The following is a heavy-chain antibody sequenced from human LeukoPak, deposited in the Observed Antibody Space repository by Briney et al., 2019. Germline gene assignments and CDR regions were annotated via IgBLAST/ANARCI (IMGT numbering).Heavy chain of an antibody. V-gene: IGHV4-39*07. J-gene: IGHJ4*02. CDR3: ARAAAGTGTSYYFDY. Sequence: SQTLSLTCTVSGGSISSSSYYWGWIRQPPGKGLEWIGSSYYSGSTYYNPSLKSRVTISVDTSNNQFSLKLSSVTAADTAVYYCARAAAGTGTSYYFDYWGQGTLVTVSS. CDR2: SYYSGST. D-gene: IGHD6-13*01. CDR1: GGSISSSSYY.